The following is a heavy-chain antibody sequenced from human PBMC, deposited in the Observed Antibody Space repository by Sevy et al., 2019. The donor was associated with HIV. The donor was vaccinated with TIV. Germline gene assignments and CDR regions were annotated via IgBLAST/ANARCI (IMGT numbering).Heavy chain of an antibody. D-gene: IGHD3-10*01. CDR2: TYYRSKWYN. V-gene: IGHV6-1*01. J-gene: IGHJ6*02. Sequence: SQSLSLTCSISGDSVSSNSAARNWIRQSPSRGLEWLGRTYYRSKWYNDYAVSVKSRITINPDTSKSQFSLQLNSVTPEDSAVYYCARMIYYYGSGSYRYYGMDVWGQGTTVTVSS. CDR3: ARMIYYYGSGSYRYYGMDV. CDR1: GDSVSSNSAA.